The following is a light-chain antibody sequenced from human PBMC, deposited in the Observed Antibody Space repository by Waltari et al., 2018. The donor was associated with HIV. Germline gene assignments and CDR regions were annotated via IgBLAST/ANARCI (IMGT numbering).Light chain of an antibody. J-gene: IGKJ5*01. CDR1: QGINNY. CDR2: AAS. Sequence: DIQLYQSPFSLSVSVRASITITFRASQGINNYLTWFQQQSGKAPTSLIYAASSLQSGVPSKFSGSGSGTDFTLNISSLQPEYSATYYCQQYNSYPITFGQGTRLEIK. V-gene: IGKV1-16*02. CDR3: QQYNSYPIT.